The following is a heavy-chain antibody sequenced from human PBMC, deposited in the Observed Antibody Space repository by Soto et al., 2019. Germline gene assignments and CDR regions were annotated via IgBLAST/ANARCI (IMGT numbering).Heavy chain of an antibody. CDR3: AKDSVEWYFDL. CDR2: MSGSGGST. Sequence: GRAVKLSCVDPGVPFSSKTRSWVRQAPGKGLEWVSAMSGSGGSTYYADSVKGRFTISRDNSKNTLYLQMNSLRAEDTAVYYCAKDSVEWYFDLWGRGTLVTVSS. CDR1: GVPFSSKT. J-gene: IGHJ2*01. V-gene: IGHV3-23*01.